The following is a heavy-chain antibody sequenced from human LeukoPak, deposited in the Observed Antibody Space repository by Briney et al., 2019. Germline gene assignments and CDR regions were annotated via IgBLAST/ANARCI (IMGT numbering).Heavy chain of an antibody. CDR3: ARAPPVDYGSGSWGVVFDY. CDR1: GDSVSSNSAA. J-gene: IGHJ4*02. Sequence: SQTLSLTCAISGDSVSSNSAAWNWIRQSPSRGLEWLGRTYYRSEWYNDYAVSVKSRITINPDTSKNQFSLQLNSVTPEDTAVYYCARAPPVDYGSGSWGVVFDYWGQGTLVTVSS. D-gene: IGHD3-10*01. CDR2: TYYRSEWYN. V-gene: IGHV6-1*01.